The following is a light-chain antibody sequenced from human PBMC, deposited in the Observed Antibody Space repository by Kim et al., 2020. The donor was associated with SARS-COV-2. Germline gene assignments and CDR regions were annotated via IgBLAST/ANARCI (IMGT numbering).Light chain of an antibody. J-gene: IGKJ4*01. CDR1: QSVLYSSNNKNY. Sequence: DIVMTQSPDSLAVSLGERATINCKSSQSVLYSSNNKNYLAWYQQKPGQPPKLLIYWASTRESGVPDRFSGSGSGTDFTLTISSLQAEDVAVYYFQQYYSTPLTFCGGTKVDIK. V-gene: IGKV4-1*01. CDR2: WAS. CDR3: QQYYSTPLT.